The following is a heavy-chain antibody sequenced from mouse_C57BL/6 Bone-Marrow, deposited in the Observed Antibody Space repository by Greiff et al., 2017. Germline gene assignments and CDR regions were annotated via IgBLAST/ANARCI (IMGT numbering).Heavy chain of an antibody. J-gene: IGHJ3*01. D-gene: IGHD1-1*01. V-gene: IGHV1-64*01. CDR1: GYTFTSYW. CDR3: AREDYYYGSSPAY. Sequence: QVQLQHPGAELVKPGASVKLSCKASGYTFTSYWMHWVKQRPGQGLEWIGMIHPNSGSTNYNEKFKSKATLTVDKSSSTAYMQLSSLTSEDSAVYYCAREDYYYGSSPAYWGQGTLVTVSA. CDR2: IHPNSGST.